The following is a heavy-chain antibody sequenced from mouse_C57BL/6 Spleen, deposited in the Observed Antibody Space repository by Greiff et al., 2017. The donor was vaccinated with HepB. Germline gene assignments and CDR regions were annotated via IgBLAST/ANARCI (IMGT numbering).Heavy chain of an antibody. V-gene: IGHV5-4*03. D-gene: IGHD1-1*01. CDR1: GFTFSSYA. CDR2: ISDGGSYT. Sequence: EVKLVESGGGLVKPGGSLKLSCAASGFTFSSYAMSWVRQTPEKRLEWVATISDGGSYTYYPDNVKGRFTISRDNAKNNLYLQMSHLKSEDTAMYYCARASITTVVVDAMDYWGQGTSVTVSS. CDR3: ARASITTVVVDAMDY. J-gene: IGHJ4*01.